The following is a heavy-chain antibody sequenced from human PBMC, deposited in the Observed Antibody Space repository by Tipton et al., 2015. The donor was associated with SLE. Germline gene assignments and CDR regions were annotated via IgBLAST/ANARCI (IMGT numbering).Heavy chain of an antibody. Sequence: TLSLTCAVSGYSISSGYYWGWIRQPPGKGLEWIGSIFHSGSTYSNPSLKSRVTISVDTSKNQFSLKVSSVTAADTAVYYCAREGKQLAAGYWGQGTLVTVSS. CDR1: GYSISSGYY. D-gene: IGHD6-6*01. V-gene: IGHV4-38-2*02. J-gene: IGHJ4*02. CDR3: AREGKQLAAGY. CDR2: IFHSGST.